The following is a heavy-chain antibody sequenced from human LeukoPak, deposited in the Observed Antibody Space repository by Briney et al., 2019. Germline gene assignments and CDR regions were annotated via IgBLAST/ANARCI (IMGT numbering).Heavy chain of an antibody. CDR2: LNPKRGGT. J-gene: IGHJ4*02. CDR1: GYTFTGYY. V-gene: IGHV1-2*02. D-gene: IGHD2-8*01. CDR3: ARDNGMGSYGGSGYFDY. Sequence: ASVKVSCKGSGYTFTGYYRHWVRQAPGQGLEWMGGLNPKRGGTNYAQKFQGRVTTTTDTSIPTTCMELGRLTSDDPAVYYCARDNGMGSYGGSGYFDYWGQGTLVTASS.